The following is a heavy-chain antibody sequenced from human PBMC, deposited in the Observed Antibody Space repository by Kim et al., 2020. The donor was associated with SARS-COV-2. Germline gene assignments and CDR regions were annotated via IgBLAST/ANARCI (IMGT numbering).Heavy chain of an antibody. J-gene: IGHJ4*02. CDR2: T. Sequence: TNYNPSLTSRVTISVATSKIQFALKLSSVTAADTAVYYCARGYYYDSSENWGQGTLVTVSS. V-gene: IGHV4-59*09. D-gene: IGHD3-22*01. CDR3: ARGYYYDSSEN.